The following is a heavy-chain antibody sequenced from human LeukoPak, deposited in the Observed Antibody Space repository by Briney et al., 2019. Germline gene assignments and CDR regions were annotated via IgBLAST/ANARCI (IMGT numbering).Heavy chain of an antibody. D-gene: IGHD1-26*01. CDR1: GYTLTELS. CDR3: ATASSVGATNGPFGPRYYYYGMDV. Sequence: ASVKVSCKVSGYTLTELSMHWVRQAPGKGLEWMGGFDPEDGETIYAQKFQGRVTMTEDTSTDTAYMGLSSLRSEDTAVYYCATASSVGATNGPFGPRYYYYGMDVWGQGTTVTVSS. V-gene: IGHV1-24*01. J-gene: IGHJ6*02. CDR2: FDPEDGET.